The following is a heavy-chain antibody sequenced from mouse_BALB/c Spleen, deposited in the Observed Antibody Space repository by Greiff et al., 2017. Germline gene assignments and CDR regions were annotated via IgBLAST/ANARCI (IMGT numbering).Heavy chain of an antibody. V-gene: IGHV14-3*02. D-gene: IGHD1-1*01. CDR2: IDPANGNT. Sequence: VQLQQSGAELVKPGASVKLSCTASGFNIKDTYMHWVKQRPEQGLEWIGRIDPANGNTKYDPKFQGKATITADTSSNTAYLQLSSLTSEDTAVYYCALGSSYGGDYAMDYWGQGTSVTVSS. CDR1: GFNIKDTY. J-gene: IGHJ4*01. CDR3: ALGSSYGGDYAMDY.